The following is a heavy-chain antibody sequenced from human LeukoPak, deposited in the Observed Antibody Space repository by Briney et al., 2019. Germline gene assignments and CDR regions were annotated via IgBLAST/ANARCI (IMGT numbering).Heavy chain of an antibody. CDR3: ARDMGTWILLWFVDY. J-gene: IGHJ4*02. D-gene: IGHD5-18*01. Sequence: PGGSLRLSCAASGFTFSSYAMHWVRQAPGKGLEWVAVISYDGSNKYYADSVKGRFTISRDNSKNTLYLQMNSLRAEDTAVYYCARDMGTWILLWFVDYWGQGTLVTVSS. CDR2: ISYDGSNK. V-gene: IGHV3-30-3*01. CDR1: GFTFSSYA.